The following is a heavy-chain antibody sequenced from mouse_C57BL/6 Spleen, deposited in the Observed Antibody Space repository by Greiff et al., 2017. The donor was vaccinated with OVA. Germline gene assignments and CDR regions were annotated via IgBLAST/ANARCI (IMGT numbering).Heavy chain of an antibody. CDR2: IHPNSGST. Sequence: VQLQQSGAELVKPGASVKLSCKASGYTFTSYWMHWVKQRPGQGLEWIGMIHPNSGSTNYNEKFKSKATLTVDKSSSTAYMQLSSLTSEDSAVYYCARVGGNYEFAYWGQGTLVTVSA. D-gene: IGHD2-1*01. CDR1: GYTFTSYW. V-gene: IGHV1-64*01. CDR3: ARVGGNYEFAY. J-gene: IGHJ3*01.